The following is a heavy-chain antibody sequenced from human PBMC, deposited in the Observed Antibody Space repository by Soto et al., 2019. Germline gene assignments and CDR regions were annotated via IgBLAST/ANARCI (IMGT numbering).Heavy chain of an antibody. CDR1: GYTYTSYN. CDR3: ARVWYDSRGYYPDY. CDR2: ISAYSGNT. Sequence: ASVKVSCKASGYTYTSYNMGWVRQAPGQGLEWMGWISAYSGNTNCAQKFQDRVTMTRDTSTSTTYMEVKSLRSDDTAVYYCARVWYDSRGYYPDYWGQGTLVTVSS. J-gene: IGHJ4*02. D-gene: IGHD3-22*01. V-gene: IGHV1-18*04.